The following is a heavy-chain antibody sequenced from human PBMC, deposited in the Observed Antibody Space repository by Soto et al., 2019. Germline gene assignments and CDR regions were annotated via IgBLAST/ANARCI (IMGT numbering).Heavy chain of an antibody. D-gene: IGHD6-13*01. CDR3: ARERVVAAAHPFPLDY. J-gene: IGHJ4*02. V-gene: IGHV3-33*01. CDR2: IWYDGSNK. CDR1: GFTFSSYG. Sequence: PGGSLRLSCAASGFTFSSYGMHWVRQAPGKGLEWVAVIWYDGSNKYYADSVKGRLTSPRDNSKNTLYLQMNSLRAEDTAVYYCARERVVAAAHPFPLDYWGQGTLVTVSS.